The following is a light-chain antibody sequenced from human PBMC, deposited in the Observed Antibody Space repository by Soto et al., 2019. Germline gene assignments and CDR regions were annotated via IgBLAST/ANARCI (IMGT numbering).Light chain of an antibody. CDR1: SSNIGNHY. V-gene: IGLV1-40*01. Sequence: QSVLTQPPSVSAAPGQRVTISCSGSSSNIGNHYVSWYQQFPGTAPKLLIYANNNRPSGVPDRFSGSKSGTSASLAITGLQADDEADYYCQSFDSSLSGWVFGGGTKLTVL. J-gene: IGLJ3*02. CDR2: ANN. CDR3: QSFDSSLSGWV.